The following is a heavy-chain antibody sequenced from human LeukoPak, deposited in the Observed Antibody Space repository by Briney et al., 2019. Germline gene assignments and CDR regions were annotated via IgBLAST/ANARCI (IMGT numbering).Heavy chain of an antibody. Sequence: GGSLRLSCAASGFTFSSYSMNWVRQAPGKGLEWVSSISSSSSYIYYADSVKGRFTISRGNAKNSLYLQMNGLRAEDTAVYYCAAGYNSGLAYWGQGTLVTVSS. CDR2: ISSSSSYI. D-gene: IGHD5-24*01. J-gene: IGHJ4*02. V-gene: IGHV3-21*01. CDR1: GFTFSSYS. CDR3: AAGYNSGLAY.